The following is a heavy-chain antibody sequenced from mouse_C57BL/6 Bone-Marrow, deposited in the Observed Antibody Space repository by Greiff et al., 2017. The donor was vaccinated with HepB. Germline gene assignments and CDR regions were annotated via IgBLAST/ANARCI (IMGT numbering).Heavy chain of an antibody. CDR1: GYTFTSYG. CDR2: IYPRSGNT. CDR3: ARGDDDGYYFDY. Sequence: VQLQQSGAELARPGASVKLSCKASGYTFTSYGISWVKQRTGQGLEWIGEIYPRSGNTYYNEKFKGKATLTADTSSSTAYMELRSLTSEDSAVYVCARGDDDGYYFDYWGQGTTLTVSS. J-gene: IGHJ2*01. V-gene: IGHV1-81*01. D-gene: IGHD2-4*01.